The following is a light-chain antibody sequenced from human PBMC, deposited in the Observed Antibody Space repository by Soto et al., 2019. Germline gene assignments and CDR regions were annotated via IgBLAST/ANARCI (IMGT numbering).Light chain of an antibody. CDR3: QEYDASPIT. CDR1: QSIRSER. J-gene: IGKJ5*01. Sequence: EIVLRRSPDTLSLSTGERATLSWGASQSIRSERLAWYQQKPCQAPRLVIFDAFNRASGMPERFSGSGSGTDFTLTITRLETEDFAVYYCQEYDASPITFGLGTRLEIK. CDR2: DAF. V-gene: IGKV3-20*01.